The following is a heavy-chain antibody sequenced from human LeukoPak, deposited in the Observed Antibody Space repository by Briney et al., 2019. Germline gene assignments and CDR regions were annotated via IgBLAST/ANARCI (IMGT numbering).Heavy chain of an antibody. CDR3: ARVRYYDILTGSLFDY. J-gene: IGHJ4*02. CDR2: IYHSGST. CDR1: GYSISSGYY. Sequence: PSETLSLTCTVSGYSISSGYYWGWIRQPPGKGLEWIGSIYHSGSTYYNPSLKSRVTISVDTSKNQFSLKLSSVTAADTAVYYCARVRYYDILTGSLFDYWGQGTLVTVSS. V-gene: IGHV4-38-2*02. D-gene: IGHD3-9*01.